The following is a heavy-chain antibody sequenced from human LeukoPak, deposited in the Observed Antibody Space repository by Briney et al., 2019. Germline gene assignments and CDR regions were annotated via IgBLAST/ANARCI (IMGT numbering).Heavy chain of an antibody. J-gene: IGHJ6*03. Sequence: ASVKVSCKASGGTFSSYAISWVRQAPGQGLEWMGGIIPIFGTANYAQKFQGRVTITADESTSTAYMKLSSLRSEDTAVYYCARDDPSVDLTIFGVVPFARYYYYYMDVWGKGTTVTVSS. V-gene: IGHV1-69*13. CDR3: ARDDPSVDLTIFGVVPFARYYYYYMDV. CDR2: IIPIFGTA. CDR1: GGTFSSYA. D-gene: IGHD3-3*01.